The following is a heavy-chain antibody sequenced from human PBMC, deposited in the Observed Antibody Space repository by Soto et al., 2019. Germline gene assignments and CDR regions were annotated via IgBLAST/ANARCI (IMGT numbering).Heavy chain of an antibody. V-gene: IGHV3-9*01. CDR3: AREIKPSYYGSGSYYRSHAFDI. D-gene: IGHD3-10*01. J-gene: IGHJ3*02. CDR1: GFAFDDYA. CDR2: ISWNSGNI. Sequence: PRLSCATSGFAFDDYAMYWVRQVLGKGLEWVSSISWNSGNIGYADSVKGRFTTSRDDSKNSLYLQMNSLKTEDTAVYYCAREIKPSYYGSGSYYRSHAFDIRGQGTMVTVSS.